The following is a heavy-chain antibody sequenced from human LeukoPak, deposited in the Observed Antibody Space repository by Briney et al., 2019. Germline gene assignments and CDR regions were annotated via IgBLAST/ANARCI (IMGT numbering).Heavy chain of an antibody. D-gene: IGHD3-22*01. CDR1: GGSFSGYY. Sequence: SETLSLTCAVYGGSFSGYYWSWIRQPPGKGLEWIGEINHSGSTNYNPSLKSRVTISVDTSKNQFSLKLSSVTAADTAVYYCARIPTYYYDSSGYYYGAFDNWGQGTMVTVSS. CDR3: ARIPTYYYDSSGYYYGAFDN. J-gene: IGHJ3*02. CDR2: INHSGST. V-gene: IGHV4-34*01.